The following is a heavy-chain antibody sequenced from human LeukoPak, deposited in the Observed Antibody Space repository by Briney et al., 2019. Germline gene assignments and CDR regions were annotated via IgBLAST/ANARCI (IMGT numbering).Heavy chain of an antibody. J-gene: IGHJ3*02. CDR1: GGSFSGYY. V-gene: IGHV4-34*01. CDR2: INHSGST. Sequence: SETLSLTCAVYGGSFSGYYWSWIRQPPGKGLEWIGEINHSGSTNYNPSLKSRVTISVDTSKDQFSLKLSSVTAADTAVYYCARGSIAAADSVAFDIWGQGTMVTVSS. D-gene: IGHD6-13*01. CDR3: ARGSIAAADSVAFDI.